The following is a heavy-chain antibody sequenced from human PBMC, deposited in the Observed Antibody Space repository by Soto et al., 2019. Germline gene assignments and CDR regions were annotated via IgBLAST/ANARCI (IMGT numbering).Heavy chain of an antibody. Sequence: QVQLQESGPGLVKPSDTLSLTCAVSGYSISSSNWWGWIRQPPGKGLEWIGYIYYSGPTYYNPSLTSRVTMSVDTSKNRFSLKLTSVTAVDTAVYYCARREIQGPIDYWGQGTLVTVSS. CDR3: ARREIQGPIDY. CDR1: GYSISSSNW. CDR2: IYYSGPT. D-gene: IGHD1-26*01. J-gene: IGHJ4*02. V-gene: IGHV4-28*01.